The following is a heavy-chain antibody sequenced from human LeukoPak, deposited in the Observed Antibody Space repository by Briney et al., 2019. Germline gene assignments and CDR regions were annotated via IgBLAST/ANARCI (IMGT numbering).Heavy chain of an antibody. CDR2: INSDGSST. Sequence: GGSLRLSCAASGFTFSSYWMHWVRQAPGKGLVWVSRINSDGSSTSYADSVKGRFTISRDNAKNTLYLQMNSLRAEDTAVYYCAIFGGSPFGRDYWGQGTLVTVSS. CDR1: GFTFSSYW. J-gene: IGHJ4*02. V-gene: IGHV3-74*01. CDR3: AIFGGSPFGRDY. D-gene: IGHD3-10*01.